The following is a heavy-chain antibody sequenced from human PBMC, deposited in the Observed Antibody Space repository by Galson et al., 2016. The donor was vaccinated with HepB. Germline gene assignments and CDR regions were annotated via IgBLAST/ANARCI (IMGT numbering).Heavy chain of an antibody. J-gene: IGHJ4*02. CDR2: IFPGDSNT. Sequence: QSGAEVKKPGESLRISCKGSGYRFTGYWIGWVRQMPGKGLEWTGIIFPGDSNTPYSPSFQGQVTISADESTNPAYLQWSSLKASATAMYYCARHTYSTLSYFDSWGQGTLVTVSS. CDR3: ARHTYSTLSYFDS. CDR1: GYRFTGYW. D-gene: IGHD2-21*01. V-gene: IGHV5-51*01.